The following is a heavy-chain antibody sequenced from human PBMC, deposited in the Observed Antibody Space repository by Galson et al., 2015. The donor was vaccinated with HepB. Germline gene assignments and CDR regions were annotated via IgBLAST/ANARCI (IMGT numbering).Heavy chain of an antibody. Sequence: SLRLSCAVSGFTFSDYYMDWVRQAPGKGLQWIGRSRNKANGYTTEYAASVRGRFTVSRDDSQNSLYLQMNSLKIEDTAIYYCARGRSSFDYWGQGTLVTVSS. CDR1: GFTFSDYY. V-gene: IGHV3-72*01. CDR3: ARGRSSFDY. D-gene: IGHD6-6*01. J-gene: IGHJ4*02. CDR2: SRNKANGYTT.